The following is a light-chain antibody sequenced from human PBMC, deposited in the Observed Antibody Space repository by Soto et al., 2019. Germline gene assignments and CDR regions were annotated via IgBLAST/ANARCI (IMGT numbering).Light chain of an antibody. CDR1: SGHSSNA. J-gene: IGLJ3*02. CDR3: QTWGTGIWV. V-gene: IGLV4-69*01. Sequence: QAVLTQSPSASASLGASVKLTCSLSSGHSSNAIAWLQQRPEKGPRFLMKLDSDGRHTKGDGIPDRFSGSSSGAERYLTISSLQSEDEADYYCQTWGTGIWVFGGGTKLTVL. CDR2: LDSDGRH.